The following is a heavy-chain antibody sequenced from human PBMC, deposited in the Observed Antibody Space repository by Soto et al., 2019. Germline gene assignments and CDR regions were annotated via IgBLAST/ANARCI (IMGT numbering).Heavy chain of an antibody. D-gene: IGHD4-17*01. CDR1: GGSISSSSYY. V-gene: IGHV4-39*01. CDR2: IYCSGST. Sequence: QLQLQESGPGLVKPSGTLSLTCTVSGGSISSSSYYWGWIRQPPGKGLEWIGSIYCSGSTYYNPSLKSRVTISVDTSKNQFSLKLSSVTAADTAVYYCARPSTAPYGRVDYWGQGTLVTVSS. CDR3: ARPSTAPYGRVDY. J-gene: IGHJ4*02.